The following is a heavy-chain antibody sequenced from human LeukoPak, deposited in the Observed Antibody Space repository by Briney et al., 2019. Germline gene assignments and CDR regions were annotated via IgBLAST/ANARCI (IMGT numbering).Heavy chain of an antibody. J-gene: IGHJ4*02. Sequence: ASVKVSCKASGYTFTSYAMHWVRQAPGQRLEWMGWINAGNGNTKYSQKFQGRVTITRDTSASTAYMELSSLRSEDTAVYYCARGDVHFSRGWYYFDYWGQGTLVTVSS. CDR2: INAGNGNT. CDR3: ARGDVHFSRGWYYFDY. D-gene: IGHD6-19*01. V-gene: IGHV1-3*01. CDR1: GYTFTSYA.